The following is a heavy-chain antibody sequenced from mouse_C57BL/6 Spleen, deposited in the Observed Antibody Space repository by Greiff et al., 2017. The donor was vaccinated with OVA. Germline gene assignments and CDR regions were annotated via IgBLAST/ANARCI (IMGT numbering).Heavy chain of an antibody. V-gene: IGHV5-17*01. CDR3: ARHRGAYFDY. CDR2: ISSGSSTI. D-gene: IGHD3-1*01. CDR1: GFTFSDYG. J-gene: IGHJ2*01. Sequence: EVMLVESGGGLVKPGGSLKLSCTASGFTFSDYGMHWVRQAPETGLEWVAYISSGSSTIYSADTVKGRFTLSRDNAKNTLFLQMTSLRSEDTAMYYCARHRGAYFDYWGQGTTLTVSS.